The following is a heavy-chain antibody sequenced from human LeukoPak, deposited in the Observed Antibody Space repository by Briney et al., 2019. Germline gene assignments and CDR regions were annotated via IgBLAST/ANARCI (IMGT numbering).Heavy chain of an antibody. CDR2: IWYDGSGK. J-gene: IGHJ5*02. V-gene: IGHV3-33*08. CDR3: ATAGPNPAKTAARQRSFDH. CDR1: GFTFSSYG. Sequence: AGSLSLTCAASGFTFSSYGMRWGLQAPRKGLEWVAFIWYDGSGKYYADSLLRRSTISRDNSKNPVYLQMNSLRAEDTAVYYCATAGPNPAKTAARQRSFDHWGQGTQVTVSS. D-gene: IGHD6-6*01.